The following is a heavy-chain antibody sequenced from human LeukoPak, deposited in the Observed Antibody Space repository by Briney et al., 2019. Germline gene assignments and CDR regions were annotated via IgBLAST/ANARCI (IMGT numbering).Heavy chain of an antibody. Sequence: NASETLSLTCAVYGVSFSGYYWSWIRQPPGKGLEWIGEINHSGSTNYNPSLKSRVTISVDTSKNQSSLKLSSVTAADTAVYYCQIISRYCSSTSCPFDYWGQGTLVTVSS. CDR1: GVSFSGYY. J-gene: IGHJ4*02. V-gene: IGHV4-34*01. CDR2: INHSGST. D-gene: IGHD2-2*01. CDR3: QIISRYCSSTSCPFDY.